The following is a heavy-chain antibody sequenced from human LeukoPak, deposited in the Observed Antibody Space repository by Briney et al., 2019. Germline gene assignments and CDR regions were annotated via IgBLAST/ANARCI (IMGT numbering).Heavy chain of an antibody. CDR3: TRSRGDYERGYFDY. J-gene: IGHJ4*02. V-gene: IGHV3-7*01. CDR2: MNQDGSAK. D-gene: IGHD4-17*01. CDR1: GFTFSNYA. Sequence: GGSLRLSCAASGFTFSNYAMNWVRQAPGKGLEWVANMNQDGSAKYYVDSVKGRFTISRDNAKSSLYLQMNSLRAEDTAFYYCTRSRGDYERGYFDYWGQGTLVTVSS.